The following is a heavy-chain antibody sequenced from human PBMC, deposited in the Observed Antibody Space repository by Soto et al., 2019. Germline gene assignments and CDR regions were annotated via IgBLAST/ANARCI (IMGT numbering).Heavy chain of an antibody. Sequence: GGSLRLSCAASGFTFSSYAMHWVRQAPGKGLEWVAVISYDGSNKYYADSVKGRFTIPRDNSKNTLYLQLNSLRAEDTAVYYCAALPGIFGVVMSSYYYGMDVWGQGTTVTVSS. CDR2: ISYDGSNK. V-gene: IGHV3-30-3*01. CDR1: GFTFSSYA. CDR3: AALPGIFGVVMSSYYYGMDV. J-gene: IGHJ6*02. D-gene: IGHD3-3*01.